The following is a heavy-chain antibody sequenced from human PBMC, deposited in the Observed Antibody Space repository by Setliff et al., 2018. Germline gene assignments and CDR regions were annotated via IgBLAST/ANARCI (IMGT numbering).Heavy chain of an antibody. CDR2: IYTGGST. D-gene: IGHD3-22*01. CDR1: GFTVSSYY. CDR3: ARGLSYYDSSGYLLAPYAFDI. J-gene: IGHJ3*02. V-gene: IGHV3-66*01. Sequence: GGSLRLSCAASGFTVSSYYMTWVRQAPGKGLEWVSVIYTGGSTYYADSVKGRFTISRDDSNNTLYLQMKSLRAEDTAVYYCARGLSYYDSSGYLLAPYAFDIWGQGTMVTVSS.